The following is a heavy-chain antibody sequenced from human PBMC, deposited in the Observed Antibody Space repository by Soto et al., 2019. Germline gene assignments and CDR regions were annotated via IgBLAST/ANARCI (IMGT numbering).Heavy chain of an antibody. Sequence: ASVKVSCNASGYTFTSYGISWVRQAPGQGLEWMGWISAYNGNTNYAQKLQGKVTMTTDTSTSTAYMELSSLRSDDTAVYYCARGVAAASYYYYGMDVWGQGTTVTVSS. CDR3: ARGVAAASYYYYGMDV. CDR2: ISAYNGNT. V-gene: IGHV1-18*04. J-gene: IGHJ6*02. D-gene: IGHD6-13*01. CDR1: GYTFTSYG.